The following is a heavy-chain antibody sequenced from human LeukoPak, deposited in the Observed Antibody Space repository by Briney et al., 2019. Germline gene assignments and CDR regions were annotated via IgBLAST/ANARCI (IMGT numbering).Heavy chain of an antibody. D-gene: IGHD3-16*01. CDR2: IYHSGST. CDR3: ARALSWFDP. Sequence: SETLSLTCAVSGGSISSGGYSWSWIRQPPGKGLGWIGYIYHSGSTYYNPSLKSRVTISVDRSKNQFSLKLSSVTAADTAVYYCARALSWFDPWGQGTLVTVSS. CDR1: GGSISSGGYS. V-gene: IGHV4-30-2*01. J-gene: IGHJ5*02.